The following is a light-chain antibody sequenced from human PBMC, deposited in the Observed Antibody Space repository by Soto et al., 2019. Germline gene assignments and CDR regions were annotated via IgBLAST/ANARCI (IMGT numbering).Light chain of an antibody. CDR2: DVT. V-gene: IGLV2-11*01. CDR1: SSDVGGYNY. Sequence: QSALTQPRSVSGSPGQSVTISCTGTSSDVGGYNYVSWYQQHPGKAPKLMIYDVTKRPSGVPDRFSGSKSGNTASLTISGLQAEDEADYYCLSNAGGYTFVFGTGTKVTVL. CDR3: LSNAGGYTFV. J-gene: IGLJ1*01.